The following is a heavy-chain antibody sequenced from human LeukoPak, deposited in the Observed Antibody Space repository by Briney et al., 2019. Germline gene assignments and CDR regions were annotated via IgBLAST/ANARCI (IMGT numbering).Heavy chain of an antibody. CDR2: IKQDGSEK. Sequence: GGSLRLSCAASGFTFSSYWMSWVRQAPGKGLEWVANIKQDGSEKYYVDSVKGRFTISRDNSKNTLYLQMNSLRAEDTAVYYCARNGYSYGKTYYYYYYMDVWGKGTTVTVSS. CDR1: GFTFSSYW. V-gene: IGHV3-7*01. CDR3: ARNGYSYGKTYYYYYYMDV. D-gene: IGHD5-18*01. J-gene: IGHJ6*03.